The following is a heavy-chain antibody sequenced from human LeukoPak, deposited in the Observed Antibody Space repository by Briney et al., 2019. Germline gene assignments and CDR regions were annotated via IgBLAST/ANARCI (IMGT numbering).Heavy chain of an antibody. D-gene: IGHD6-13*01. Sequence: KSSETLSLTCAVYGGSFSGYYWNWIRQPPGKGLEWIGEINHSGSTSYNPSLKSRVTISVDTSKNQFSLKLSSVTAADTAVYYCASSAAEYLYYFDYWGQGTLVTVSS. CDR1: GGSFSGYY. CDR2: INHSGST. J-gene: IGHJ4*02. CDR3: ASSAAEYLYYFDY. V-gene: IGHV4-34*01.